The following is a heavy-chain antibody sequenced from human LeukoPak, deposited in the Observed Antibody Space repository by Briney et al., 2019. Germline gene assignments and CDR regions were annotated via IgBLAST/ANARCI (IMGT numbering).Heavy chain of an antibody. V-gene: IGHV4-61*02. J-gene: IGHJ5*02. CDR1: GGSISSGNYY. CDR2: IYSSGST. Sequence: SETLSLTCTVSGGSISSGNYYWTWIRQPAGKGREWIGRIYSSGSTNYNPSLKSRVTISVDRSNNQFSLKLSSVTAADTAVYYCARAVGSSESTWFDPWGQGTLATVSS. D-gene: IGHD1-26*01. CDR3: ARAVGSSESTWFDP.